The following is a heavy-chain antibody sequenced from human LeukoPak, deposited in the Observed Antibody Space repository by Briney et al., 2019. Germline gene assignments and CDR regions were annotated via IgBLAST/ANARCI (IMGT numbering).Heavy chain of an antibody. CDR1: GGSISSSSYY. CDR2: IYYSGST. D-gene: IGHD3-10*01. J-gene: IGHJ4*02. CDR3: ASQAYYYGAGSRNLYYFDY. V-gene: IGHV4-39*01. Sequence: SETLSLTCTVSGGSISSSSYYWGWIRQPPGKGLEWIGSIYYSGSTYYNPSLKSRVTISVDTSKNQFSRKLSAVTAADTAVYYCASQAYYYGAGSRNLYYFDYWGQGTLVTVSS.